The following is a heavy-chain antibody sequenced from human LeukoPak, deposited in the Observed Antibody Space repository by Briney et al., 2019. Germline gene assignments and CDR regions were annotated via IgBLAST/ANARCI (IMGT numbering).Heavy chain of an antibody. J-gene: IGHJ6*03. D-gene: IGHD1-1*01. CDR1: DDSISIYY. CDR3: ARGRVSSSTWYSTYYYYFYMDV. CDR2: VDHTGST. Sequence: PSETLSLTCSVSDDSISIYYWTWIRQPPGKGLEWIGYVDHTGSTNFNPSLNGRVSISRDTTNNLFSLRLRSVTAADTAVYFCARGRVSSSTWYSTYYYYFYMDVWGKGNTVTVSS. V-gene: IGHV4-59*01.